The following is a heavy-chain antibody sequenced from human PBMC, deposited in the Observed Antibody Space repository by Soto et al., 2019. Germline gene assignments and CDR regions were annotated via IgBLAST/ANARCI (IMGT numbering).Heavy chain of an antibody. CDR3: AKASGRSWYNWFDP. D-gene: IGHD6-13*01. Sequence: QVQLVQSGAEVKKPGSSVKVSCKASGGNFTSYAISWVRQAPGQGLEFMGGIVPLFGTTNYAHKFRGRVTVTADESTSTVYMEMSSIRFGDTAVEYCAKASGRSWYNWFDPWGQGTLVTVST. CDR2: IVPLFGTT. J-gene: IGHJ5*02. CDR1: GGNFTSYA. V-gene: IGHV1-69*01.